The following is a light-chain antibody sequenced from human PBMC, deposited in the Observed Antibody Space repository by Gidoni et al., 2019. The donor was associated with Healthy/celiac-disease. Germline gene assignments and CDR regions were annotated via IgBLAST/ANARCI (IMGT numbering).Light chain of an antibody. CDR2: GAS. Sequence: EIVLTQSPATRSVSPGERATLSCRASQSVSSNLAWYQQKPGQAPRLLIYGASTRATGIPARFSGSGSGTEFTLTISSLQSEDFAVYYCQQYNNFLTCGGGTKVEIK. CDR1: QSVSSN. V-gene: IGKV3-15*01. J-gene: IGKJ4*01. CDR3: QQYNNFLT.